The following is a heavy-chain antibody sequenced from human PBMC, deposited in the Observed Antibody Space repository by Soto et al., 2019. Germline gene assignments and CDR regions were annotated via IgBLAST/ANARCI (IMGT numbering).Heavy chain of an antibody. CDR3: AKDLRPDGRYDLDY. Sequence: PGGSLRLSCTASGFNFRIYAMNWVRQAPGKGLEWVSVMIGDGTSWDYADSVRGRFTISGDNSKNTLYLQMNSLRAEDTAVYYCAKDLRPDGRYDLDYWGQGTLVTVSS. J-gene: IGHJ4*02. D-gene: IGHD1-26*01. CDR2: MIGDGTSW. CDR1: GFNFRIYA. V-gene: IGHV3-23*01.